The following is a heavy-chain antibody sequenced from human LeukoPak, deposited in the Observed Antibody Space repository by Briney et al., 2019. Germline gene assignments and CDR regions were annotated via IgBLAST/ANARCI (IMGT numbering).Heavy chain of an antibody. Sequence: SETLSLTCTVSGGSISSSSYYWGWIRQPPGKGLEWIGSIYYSGSTYYNPSLKSRVTISVDTSKNQFSLKLSSVTAADTAVYYCARLVRDTISWGQGTLVTVSS. CDR2: IYYSGST. J-gene: IGHJ5*02. D-gene: IGHD3-10*01. CDR1: GGSISSSSYY. V-gene: IGHV4-39*01. CDR3: ARLVRDTIS.